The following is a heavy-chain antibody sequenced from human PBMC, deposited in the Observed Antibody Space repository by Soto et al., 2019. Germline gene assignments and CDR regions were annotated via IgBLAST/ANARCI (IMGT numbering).Heavy chain of an antibody. Sequence: KPSETLSLTCTVSGGSISSHYRTWIRQSPGKGLEWLGYIYYSGSPNYNPSLESRVTISEDTSKNQFSLQLASVTAADTAVYYCAGGRDDYNGRYLDLWGRGTLVTVSS. V-gene: IGHV4-59*08. CDR2: IYYSGSP. CDR1: GGSISSHY. J-gene: IGHJ2*01. D-gene: IGHD4-4*01. CDR3: AGGRDDYNGRYLDL.